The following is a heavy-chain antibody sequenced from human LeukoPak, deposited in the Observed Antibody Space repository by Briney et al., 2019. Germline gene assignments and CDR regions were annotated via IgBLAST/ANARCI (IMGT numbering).Heavy chain of an antibody. CDR1: GFTFDDDT. D-gene: IGHD3-3*01. V-gene: IGHV3-43*01. CDR3: ASEVGYRSLGY. Sequence: GGSLRLSCAASGFTFDDDTMHWVRQTPGRGLEWVSFVTWKSHRTHYADSVKGRFTVSRDNSKDSLYLQMNSLRTEDTGLYHCASEVGYRSLGYLGQGTLVTVSS. CDR2: VTWKSHRT. J-gene: IGHJ4*02.